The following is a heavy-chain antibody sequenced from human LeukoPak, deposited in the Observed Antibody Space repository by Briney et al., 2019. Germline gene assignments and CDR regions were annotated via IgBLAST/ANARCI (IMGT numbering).Heavy chain of an antibody. CDR1: GFTFSNYW. J-gene: IGHJ4*02. Sequence: GGSLRLSCSASGFTFSNYWMSWVRQIPEKGLEWVANVNGDGRLKQYWGSVKGRFTISRDSAKNLLYLQMNGLRVEDTAVYYCARDRDDGGFEFWGQGTLVTVSS. CDR3: ARDRDDGGFEF. V-gene: IGHV3-7*01. D-gene: IGHD4-23*01. CDR2: VNGDGRLK.